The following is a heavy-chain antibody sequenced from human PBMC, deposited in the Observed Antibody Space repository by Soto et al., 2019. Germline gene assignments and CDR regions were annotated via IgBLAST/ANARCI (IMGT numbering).Heavy chain of an antibody. V-gene: IGHV3-21*01. D-gene: IGHD1-26*01. Sequence: GGSLRLSCAASGFTFSSYSMNWVRQAPGKGLEWVSSISSSSSYIYYADSVKGRFTISRDNAKNSLYLQMNSLRAEDTAVYYGARKRIVGAYSFLDGYFDYWGQRTLVTVSS. J-gene: IGHJ4*02. CDR1: GFTFSSYS. CDR3: ARKRIVGAYSFLDGYFDY. CDR2: ISSSSSYI.